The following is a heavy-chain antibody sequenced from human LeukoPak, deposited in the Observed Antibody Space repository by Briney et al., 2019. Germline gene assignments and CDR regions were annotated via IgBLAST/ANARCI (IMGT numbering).Heavy chain of an antibody. J-gene: IGHJ3*02. D-gene: IGHD2-2*01. Sequence: PGGSLRLSCAASGSTFSSYGMHWVRQAPGKGLDWVAFIRYDGTNKYYADSLKGRFTISRDSSKNTLYLQMNSLRAEDTAVYYCAKDVLGYCSSTSCSRDDAFDIWGQGTMVTVSS. V-gene: IGHV3-30*02. CDR1: GSTFSSYG. CDR2: IRYDGTNK. CDR3: AKDVLGYCSSTSCSRDDAFDI.